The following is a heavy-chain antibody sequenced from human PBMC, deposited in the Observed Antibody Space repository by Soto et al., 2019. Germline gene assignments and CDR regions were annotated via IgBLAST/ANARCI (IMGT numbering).Heavy chain of an antibody. J-gene: IGHJ3*02. D-gene: IGHD3-9*01. CDR1: GGTFSSYT. CDR2: IIPILGIA. Sequence: QVQLVQSGAEVKKPGSSVKVSCKASGGTFSSYTISWVRQAPGQGLEWMGRIIPILGIANYAQKFQGRVTITADKSTTPADMEPSSLRSEDTAVYYCASRTGLDAFDIWGEGTVVTVSS. CDR3: ASRTGLDAFDI. V-gene: IGHV1-69*02.